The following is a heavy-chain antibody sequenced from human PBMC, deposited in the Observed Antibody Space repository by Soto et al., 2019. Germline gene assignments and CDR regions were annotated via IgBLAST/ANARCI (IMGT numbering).Heavy chain of an antibody. D-gene: IGHD2-15*01. CDR3: ADYVQRHCSGGSCYSVY. J-gene: IGHJ4*02. CDR1: GFTFSSYA. V-gene: IGHV3-23*01. Sequence: GGSLRHPCEDSGFTFSSYAISWVRQAPGKALEWVSAISGSGGSTYYADSVKGRFTISRDNSKNTLYLQMNSLRAEDTAVYYGADYVQRHCSGGSCYSVYWGQGTLVTVSS. CDR2: ISGSGGST.